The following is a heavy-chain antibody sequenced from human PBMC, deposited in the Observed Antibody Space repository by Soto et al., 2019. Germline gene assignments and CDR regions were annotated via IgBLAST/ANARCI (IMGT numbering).Heavy chain of an antibody. J-gene: IGHJ6*02. V-gene: IGHV3-33*06. CDR1: GVTFSSYR. CDR3: AKADSLGSHYYYGMDV. Sequence: QVQLVESGGGVVQPGRSLRLSCAASGVTFSSYRMHWVRQAPGKGLEWVAVIWDDGSNKYYADSVKGRFTISRDNSKNTLYMQMNSLRAEDTAVYYCAKADSLGSHYYYGMDVWGQGTTVTVSS. CDR2: IWDDGSNK. D-gene: IGHD3-22*01.